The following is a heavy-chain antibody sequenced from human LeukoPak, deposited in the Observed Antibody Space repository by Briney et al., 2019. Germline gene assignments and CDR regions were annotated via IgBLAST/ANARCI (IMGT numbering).Heavy chain of an antibody. V-gene: IGHV4-39*01. J-gene: IGHJ4*02. CDR3: ASEYGDYGYSDY. CDR1: RGSISSSSYS. CDR2: IYYSGST. Sequence: SETLSLTCTVSRGSISSSSYSWGWIRQPPGKGLEWIGNIYYSGSTHYNPSLKSRVTISVDTSKNQFSLRLSSVTAADTAVYYCASEYGDYGYSDYWGQGTLVTVSS. D-gene: IGHD4-17*01.